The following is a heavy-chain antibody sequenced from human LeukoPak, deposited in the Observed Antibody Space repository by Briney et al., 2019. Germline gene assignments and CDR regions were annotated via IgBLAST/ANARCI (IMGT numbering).Heavy chain of an antibody. Sequence: ASAKVSCKVSGYTLTELSMHWVRQAPGKGLEGRGGFGPEDGETIYAQKFQGRVTMTEDTSTDTAYMELSSLRSEDTAVYYCATGRGARLYYFDYWGQGTLVTVSS. CDR1: GYTLTELS. V-gene: IGHV1-24*01. CDR3: ATGRGARLYYFDY. D-gene: IGHD1-1*01. J-gene: IGHJ4*02. CDR2: FGPEDGET.